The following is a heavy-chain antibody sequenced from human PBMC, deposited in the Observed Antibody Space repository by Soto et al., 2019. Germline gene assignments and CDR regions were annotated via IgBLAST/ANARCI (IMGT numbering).Heavy chain of an antibody. CDR3: VKVLDSSGWYYYDY. V-gene: IGHV3-64D*06. D-gene: IGHD6-19*01. Sequence: LRLSCSASGFAFSGSYMHWVRQAPGKGLEYVSAISSDGDRIYYADSVKGRFTITRDNSKSTLFLQMISLRPADTAVYYCVKVLDSSGWYYYDYWGQGVLVTVSS. CDR2: ISSDGDRI. CDR1: GFAFSGSY. J-gene: IGHJ4*02.